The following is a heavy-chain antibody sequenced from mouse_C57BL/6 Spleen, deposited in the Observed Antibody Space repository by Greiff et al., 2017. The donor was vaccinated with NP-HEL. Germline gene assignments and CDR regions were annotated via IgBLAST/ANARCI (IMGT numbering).Heavy chain of an antibody. CDR1: GFTFSSYA. CDR2: ISDGGSYT. V-gene: IGHV5-4*01. CDR3: ARDEYYGSSNYAMDY. Sequence: EVQGVESGGGLVKPGGSLKLSCAASGFTFSSYAMSWVRQTPEKRLEWVATISDGGSYTYYPDNVKGRFTISRDNAKNNLYLQMSHLKSEDTAMYYWARDEYYGSSNYAMDYWGQGTSVTVSS. D-gene: IGHD1-1*01. J-gene: IGHJ4*01.